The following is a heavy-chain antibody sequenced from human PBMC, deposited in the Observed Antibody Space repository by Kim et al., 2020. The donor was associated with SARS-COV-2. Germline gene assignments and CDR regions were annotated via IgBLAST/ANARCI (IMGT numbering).Heavy chain of an antibody. V-gene: IGHV4-39*01. CDR2: IYYSGST. D-gene: IGHD6-13*01. CDR3: ASHPRIAAAGDY. CDR1: GGSISSSSYY. J-gene: IGHJ4*02. Sequence: SETLSLTCTVSGGSISSSSYYWGWIRQPPGKGLEWIGSIYYSGSTYYNPSLKSRVTISVDTSKNQFSLKLSSVTAADTAVYYCASHPRIAAAGDYWGQGTLVTVSS.